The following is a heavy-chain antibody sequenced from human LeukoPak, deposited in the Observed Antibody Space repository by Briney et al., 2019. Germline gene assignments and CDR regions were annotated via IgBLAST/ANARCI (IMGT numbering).Heavy chain of an antibody. CDR3: ARDEVAVDGPGPRAGHYYYYMDV. J-gene: IGHJ6*03. CDR1: GGSISSGSYY. V-gene: IGHV4-61*02. Sequence: PSQTLSLTCTVSGGSISSGSYYWSWIRQPAGKGLEWIGRIYTSGSTNYNPSLKSRVTISVDTSKNQFSLKLSSVTAADTAVYYCARDEVAVDGPGPRAGHYYYYMDVWGKGTTVTVSS. CDR2: IYTSGST. D-gene: IGHD6-19*01.